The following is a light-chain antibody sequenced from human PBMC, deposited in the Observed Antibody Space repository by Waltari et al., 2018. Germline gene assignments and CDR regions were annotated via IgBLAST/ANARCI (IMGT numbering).Light chain of an antibody. J-gene: IGLJ1*01. Sequence: SYELTQPPSVSVSPGQTASITCSGANLGDKYACWYQQKPCQSPVLVIYQDSKRPSGIPERFSGSNSGNTATLTISGTQAMDEADYYCQAWDSSTYVFGTGTKVTVL. CDR3: QAWDSSTYV. CDR2: QDS. CDR1: NLGDKY. V-gene: IGLV3-1*01.